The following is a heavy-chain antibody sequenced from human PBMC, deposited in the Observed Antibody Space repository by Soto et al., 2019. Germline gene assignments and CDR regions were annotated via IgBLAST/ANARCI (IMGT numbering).Heavy chain of an antibody. J-gene: IGHJ4*02. V-gene: IGHV3-30-3*01. CDR1: GFTFSSYA. CDR2: ISSHGNNQ. Sequence: GGSLRLSCAASGFTFSSYAMHWVRQAPGKGLDWVAVISSHGNNQYYADSVKGQFTISRDNSKNTLYLQMNSLRAEDTAVYYCARDRARYCGTTSCYIPDYWGQGTLVTVSS. D-gene: IGHD2-2*02. CDR3: ARDRARYCGTTSCYIPDY.